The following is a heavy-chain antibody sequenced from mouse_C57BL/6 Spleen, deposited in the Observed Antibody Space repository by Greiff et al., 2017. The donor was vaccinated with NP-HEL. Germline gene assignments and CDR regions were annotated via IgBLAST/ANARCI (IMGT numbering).Heavy chain of an antibody. Sequence: EVQLQQSGAELVRPGASVKLSCTASGFNIKDDYMHWVKQRPEQGLEWIGWIDPENGDTEYASKFQGKATITADTSSNTAYLQLSSLTSEDTAVYYCTTVYYGNSGYWGQGTTLTVSS. V-gene: IGHV14-4*01. J-gene: IGHJ2*01. CDR2: IDPENGDT. CDR1: GFNIKDDY. CDR3: TTVYYGNSGY. D-gene: IGHD2-1*01.